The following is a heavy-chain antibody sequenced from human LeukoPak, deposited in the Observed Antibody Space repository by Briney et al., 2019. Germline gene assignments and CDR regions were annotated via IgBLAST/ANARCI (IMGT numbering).Heavy chain of an antibody. V-gene: IGHV4-34*01. J-gene: IGHJ4*02. CDR2: INHSGGT. CDR1: GGSFSGKY. CDR3: ARGRGFWSGYYSPPSLYYFDY. D-gene: IGHD3-3*01. Sequence: SQTLSPTCAVYGGSFSGKYWGWVRQPPGKWRGWIGEINHSGGTNYNPYLKSRVTISVDTSENQFSLKLSSVTAADTAVYYCARGRGFWSGYYSPPSLYYFDYWGQGTLVTVSS.